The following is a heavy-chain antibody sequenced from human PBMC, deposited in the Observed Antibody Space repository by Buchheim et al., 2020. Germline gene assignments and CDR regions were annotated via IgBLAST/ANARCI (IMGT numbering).Heavy chain of an antibody. D-gene: IGHD6-13*01. J-gene: IGHJ6*02. CDR2: INPSGGST. V-gene: IGHV1-46*01. CDR3: ARDQIRYSSSWLNCYYYGMDV. CDR1: GYTFTSYY. Sequence: QVQLVQSGAEVKKPGASVMVSCKASGYTFTSYYMHWVRQAPGQGLEWMGIINPSGGSTSYAQKFQGRVTMTRDTSTSTAYMELSSLRSEDTAVYYCARDQIRYSSSWLNCYYYGMDVWGQGTT.